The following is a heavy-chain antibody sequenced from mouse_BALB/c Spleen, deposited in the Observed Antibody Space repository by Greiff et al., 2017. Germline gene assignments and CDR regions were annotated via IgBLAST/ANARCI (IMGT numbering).Heavy chain of an antibody. D-gene: IGHD1-1*01. V-gene: IGHV3-1*02. CDR1: GYSITSGYS. Sequence: VQLQQSGPDLVKPSQSLSLTCTVTGYSITSGYSWPWIRQFPGNKLEWMGYIHYSGSTNYNPSLKSRISITRDTSKNQFFLQLNSVTTEDTATYYCARDPITTVVATPYWGQGTLVTVSA. CDR2: IHYSGST. J-gene: IGHJ3*01. CDR3: ARDPITTVVATPY.